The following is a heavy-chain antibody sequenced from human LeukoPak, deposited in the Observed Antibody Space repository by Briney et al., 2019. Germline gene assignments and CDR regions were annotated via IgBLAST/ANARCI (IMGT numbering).Heavy chain of an antibody. J-gene: IGHJ4*02. CDR1: GLTVSSNY. CDR2: IYSGGST. Sequence: GGSLRLSCAASGLTVSSNYMSWVRQAPGKGLEWVSVIYSGGSTYYADSVKGRFTISRDNSKNTLYLQMNSLRAEDTAVYYCARLRRGYDSSGYSNYFDYWGQGTLVTVSS. D-gene: IGHD3-22*01. V-gene: IGHV3-53*01. CDR3: ARLRRGYDSSGYSNYFDY.